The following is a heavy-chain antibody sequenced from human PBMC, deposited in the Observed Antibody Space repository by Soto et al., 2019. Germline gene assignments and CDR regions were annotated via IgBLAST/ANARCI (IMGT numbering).Heavy chain of an antibody. J-gene: IGHJ3*02. V-gene: IGHV1-8*01. Sequence: ASAKVSCKASGYTFTSYDINWVRQATGQGLEWMGWMNPNSGNTGYAQKFQGRVTMTRNTSISTAYMELSSLRSEDTAVYYCARGAPYYYDSSGYPFDIWGQGTMVTVS. D-gene: IGHD3-22*01. CDR2: MNPNSGNT. CDR3: ARGAPYYYDSSGYPFDI. CDR1: GYTFTSYD.